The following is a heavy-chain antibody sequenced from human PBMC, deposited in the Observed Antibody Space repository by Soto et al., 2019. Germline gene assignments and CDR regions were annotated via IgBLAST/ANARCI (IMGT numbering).Heavy chain of an antibody. Sequence: ESGGGLVQPGGSLRLSCETSGFSFRNDWMTWVRQAPGKGLEWVANIKHDGSEEYYVDSVKGRFTISRDNAKNSLHLQMNNLRADDTAIYYCARDILEVGGQGTLVTVSS. J-gene: IGHJ4*02. D-gene: IGHD3-3*01. CDR3: ARDILEV. CDR2: IKHDGSEE. CDR1: GFSFRNDW. V-gene: IGHV3-7*01.